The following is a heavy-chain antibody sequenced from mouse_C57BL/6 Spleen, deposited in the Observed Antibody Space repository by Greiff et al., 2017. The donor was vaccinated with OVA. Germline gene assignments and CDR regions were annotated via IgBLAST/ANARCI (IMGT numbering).Heavy chain of an antibody. V-gene: IGHV2-5*01. CDR2: IWRGGST. Sequence: QVQLQQSGPGLVQPSQSLSITCTVSGFSLTSYGVHWVRQSPGKGLEWLGVIWRGGSTDYNAAFMSRLSITKDNSTSQVFFKMNSLQADDTAIYYCAKKDGEFLYAMDYWGQGTSVTVSS. CDR3: AKKDGEFLYAMDY. J-gene: IGHJ4*01. CDR1: GFSLTSYG.